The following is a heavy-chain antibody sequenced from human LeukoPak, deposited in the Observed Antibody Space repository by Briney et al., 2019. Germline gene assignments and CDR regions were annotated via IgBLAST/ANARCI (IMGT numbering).Heavy chain of an antibody. J-gene: IGHJ4*02. CDR3: ARVHGSAAGSY. CDR2: INHSGST. Sequence: SETLSLTCAVYGGSFSGYYWSWIRQPPGKGLEWIGEINHSGSTNYNPSLKSRVTISVDTSKNQFSLKLSSVPAADAAVYYCARVHGSAAGSYSGQGTLVTVSS. CDR1: GGSFSGYY. D-gene: IGHD6-13*01. V-gene: IGHV4-34*01.